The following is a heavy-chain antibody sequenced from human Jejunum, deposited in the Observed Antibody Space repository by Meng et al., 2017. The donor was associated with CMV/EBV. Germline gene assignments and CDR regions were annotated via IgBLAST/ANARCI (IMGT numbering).Heavy chain of an antibody. CDR1: GGTFSSYT. CDR3: ARDEGGWLTAPDY. D-gene: IGHD5-24*01. CDR2: IIPILGIA. J-gene: IGHJ4*02. Sequence: QGQLVETGSELKKPWASVKVSWKASGGTFSSYTISWVRQAPGQGLVWMGRIIPILGIANYAQKFQGRVTITADKSTSTAYMELSSLRSEDTAVYYCARDEGGWLTAPDYWGQGTLVTVSS. V-gene: IGHV1-69*08.